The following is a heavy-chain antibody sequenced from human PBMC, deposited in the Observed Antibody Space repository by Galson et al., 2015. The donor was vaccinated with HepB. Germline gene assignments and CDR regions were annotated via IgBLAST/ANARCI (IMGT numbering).Heavy chain of an antibody. CDR3: ARAMAAAGNDAFDI. CDR2: SGST. Sequence: SEPLSLTCTVSGDSISTYYWSWIRQPPGKGLEWIGYSGSTTYNPSLKSRVTISVDTSKNQFSLKLTSVTAADTAVYYCARAMAAAGNDAFDIWGQGTMVTVSS. D-gene: IGHD6-13*01. CDR1: GDSISTYY. V-gene: IGHV4-59*01. J-gene: IGHJ3*02.